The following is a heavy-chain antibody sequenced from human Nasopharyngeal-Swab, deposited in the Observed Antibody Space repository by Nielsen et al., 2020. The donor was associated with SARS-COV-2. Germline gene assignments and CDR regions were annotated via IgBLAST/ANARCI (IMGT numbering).Heavy chain of an antibody. CDR2: ISGSDHTT. D-gene: IGHD5-12*01. J-gene: IGHJ6*02. CDR1: GFTFSSYA. V-gene: IGHV3-23*01. CDR3: AKDRDSGDDSDDYYHYYGMDV. Sequence: GGSLRLSCAASGFTFSSYAMSWVRQAPGKGLEWVSVISGSDHTTYYADSVKGRFTISRDNSKNTVNLQMNSLRVEDTAIYYCAKDRDSGDDSDDYYHYYGMDVWGQGTLVTVSS.